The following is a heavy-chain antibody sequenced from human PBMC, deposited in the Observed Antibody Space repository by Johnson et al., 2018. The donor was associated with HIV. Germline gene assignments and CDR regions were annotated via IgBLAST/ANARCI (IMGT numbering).Heavy chain of an antibody. Sequence: VQLVESGGGLVQPGGSLRLSCAASGFTFNNYVMTWVRQAPGKGLEWVSGISGSDFGPYYADSVKGRFTISRDNSKNTLYLQMNSLRAEDTAVYYCARDLVAGTGNIWGQATMVTVSS. CDR1: GFTFNNYV. D-gene: IGHD6-19*01. J-gene: IGHJ3*02. CDR3: ARDLVAGTGNI. V-gene: IGHV3-23*04. CDR2: ISGSDFGP.